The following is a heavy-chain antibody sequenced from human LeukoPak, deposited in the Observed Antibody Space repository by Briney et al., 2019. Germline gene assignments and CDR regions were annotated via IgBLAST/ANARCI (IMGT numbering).Heavy chain of an antibody. CDR1: GGSFSGYY. CDR3: ARDQTYSGSGIYTYFDY. V-gene: IGHV4-34*01. Sequence: SETLSLTCAVYGGSFSGYYWSWIRQPPGKGLEWIGEINHSGSTNYNPSLKSRVTISVDTSKNQFSLKLTSVTAADTAVYYCARDQTYSGSGIYTYFDYWGQGILVTVSS. J-gene: IGHJ4*02. D-gene: IGHD3-10*01. CDR2: INHSGST.